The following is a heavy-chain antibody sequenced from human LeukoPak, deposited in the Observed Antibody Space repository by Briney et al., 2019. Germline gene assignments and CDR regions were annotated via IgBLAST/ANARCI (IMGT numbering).Heavy chain of an antibody. CDR3: AREWGPDTKYFDY. Sequence: GGSLRLSCAASGFTFSSYAMHWVRRAPGKGLEWVAVISYDGSNKYYADSVKGRFTISRDNSKNTLYLQMNSLRAEDTAVYYCAREWGPDTKYFDYWGQGTLVTVSS. D-gene: IGHD5-18*01. J-gene: IGHJ4*02. CDR1: GFTFSSYA. V-gene: IGHV3-30-3*01. CDR2: ISYDGSNK.